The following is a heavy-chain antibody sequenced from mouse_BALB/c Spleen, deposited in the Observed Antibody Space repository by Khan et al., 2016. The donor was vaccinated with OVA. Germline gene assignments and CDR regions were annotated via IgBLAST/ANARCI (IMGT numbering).Heavy chain of an antibody. CDR2: ISDSDST. Sequence: VQLQQSGPGLVKPSRSLSLTCTVTGFSFTSDNAWNLLRPFPGNKLEWMSYISDSDSTNYTPSLKSRFSISRDTSKNQLFLQLNTVTTEDTATYYCARGRYRYPFAYWGQGTLVTVSA. J-gene: IGHJ3*01. CDR1: GFSFTSDNA. CDR3: ARGRYRYPFAY. D-gene: IGHD2-14*01. V-gene: IGHV3-2*02.